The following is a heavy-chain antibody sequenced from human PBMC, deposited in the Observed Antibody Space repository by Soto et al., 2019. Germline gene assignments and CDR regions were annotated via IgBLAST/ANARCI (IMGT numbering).Heavy chain of an antibody. J-gene: IGHJ4*02. CDR3: ARDSQNWSSSYYFDY. V-gene: IGHV3-48*03. Sequence: PGGSLRLSCAASGFTFSSYEMNWVRQAPGKGLEWVSYISSSGSTIYYADSVKGRFTISRDNAKNSLYLQMNSLRAEDTAVYYCARDSQNWSSSYYFDYWGQGTLVTVSS. CDR2: ISSSGSTI. CDR1: GFTFSSYE. D-gene: IGHD1-1*01.